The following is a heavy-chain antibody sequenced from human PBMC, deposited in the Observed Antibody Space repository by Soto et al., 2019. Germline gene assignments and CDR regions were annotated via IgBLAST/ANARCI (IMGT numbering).Heavy chain of an antibody. CDR3: ARDFDFWSGYSSPGFDY. J-gene: IGHJ4*02. CDR1: GFTFSSYW. D-gene: IGHD3-3*01. Sequence: GGSLRLSCAASGFTFSSYWMHWVRQAPGKGLVWVSRINSDGSSTGYADSVKGRFTISRDNAKNTLYLQMNSLRAEDTAVYYCARDFDFWSGYSSPGFDYWGQGTLVTVSS. V-gene: IGHV3-74*01. CDR2: INSDGSST.